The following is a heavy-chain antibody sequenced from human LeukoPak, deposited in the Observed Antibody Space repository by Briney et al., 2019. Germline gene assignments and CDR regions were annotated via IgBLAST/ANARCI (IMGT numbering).Heavy chain of an antibody. CDR1: GFTVSSNY. V-gene: IGHV3-53*01. Sequence: GGSLRLSCAASGFTVSSNYMSWVRQAPGKGLEWVSVIYSGGSTYYADSVKGRFTISRDDSKNTLYLQMNSLTAEDTALYYCAKEGCTSTNCYVNCWGQGTLVTVSS. CDR2: IYSGGST. J-gene: IGHJ4*02. D-gene: IGHD2-2*01. CDR3: AKEGCTSTNCYVNC.